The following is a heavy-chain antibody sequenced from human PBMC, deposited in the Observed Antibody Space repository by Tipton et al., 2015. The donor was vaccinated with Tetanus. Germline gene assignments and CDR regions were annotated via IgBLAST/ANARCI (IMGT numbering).Heavy chain of an antibody. J-gene: IGHJ4*02. CDR2: IHYSGST. D-gene: IGHD5-24*01. CDR3: VRLVEMTTCFDF. CDR1: GASISGYY. V-gene: IGHV4-59*08. Sequence: TLSLTCTVSGASISGYYWNWIRQSPGKGLEWIGYIHYSGSTNYNPSLKSRVTLSIDTPKTQFSLKLSSVTAADTAMYYCVRLVEMTTCFDFWGQGTLVTVSS.